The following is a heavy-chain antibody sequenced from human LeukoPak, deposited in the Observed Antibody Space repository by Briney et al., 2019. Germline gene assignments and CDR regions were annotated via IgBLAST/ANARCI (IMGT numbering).Heavy chain of an antibody. D-gene: IGHD2-2*01. J-gene: IGHJ6*02. CDR1: GGSVSSGSYY. V-gene: IGHV4-61*01. CDR2: IYYSGST. Sequence: PSETLSLTCTVSGGSVSSGSYYWSWMRQPPGKGLEWIGYIYYSGSTNYNPSLKSRVTISVDTSKNQFSLKLSSVTAADTAVYYCARGKLTHCSSTSCSRGYYYYYGMDVWGQGTTVTVSS. CDR3: ARGKLTHCSSTSCSRGYYYYYGMDV.